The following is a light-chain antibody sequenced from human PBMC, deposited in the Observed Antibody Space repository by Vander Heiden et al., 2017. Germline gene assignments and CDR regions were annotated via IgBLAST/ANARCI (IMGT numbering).Light chain of an antibody. Sequence: EIVMTQSPATLSVSPGERATLSCRASQSVSSNLAWYQQKPGQAPRLLIYGASTRATGIPARFSGSGSGTEFTLTISSLQSEDFAVYYCQQYNNWPPLTFGCGTKVEIK. CDR3: QQYNNWPPLT. J-gene: IGKJ4*01. CDR1: QSVSSN. CDR2: GAS. V-gene: IGKV3-15*01.